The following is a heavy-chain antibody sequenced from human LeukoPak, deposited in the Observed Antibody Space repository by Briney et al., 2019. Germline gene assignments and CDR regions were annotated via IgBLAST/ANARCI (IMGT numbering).Heavy chain of an antibody. CDR2: IIPILGIA. CDR1: GGTFSSYA. V-gene: IGHV1-69*04. J-gene: IGHJ4*02. D-gene: IGHD5-18*01. Sequence: ASVKVSCKASGGTFSSYAISWVRQAPGQGLEWMGRIIPILGIANYAQKSQGRVTITADKSTSTAYMELSSLRSEDTAVYYCARVDTAMVKSFDYWGQGTLVTVSS. CDR3: ARVDTAMVKSFDY.